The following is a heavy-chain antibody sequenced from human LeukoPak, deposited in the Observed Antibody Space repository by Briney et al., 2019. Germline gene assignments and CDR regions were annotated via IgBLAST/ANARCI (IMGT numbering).Heavy chain of an antibody. V-gene: IGHV3-7*01. J-gene: IGHJ4*02. D-gene: IGHD1-1*01. CDR2: IEKNGNEI. Sequence: GGSLRLSCAASGLSISNFWMHWVRQAPGKGLEWVAVIEKNGNEIEYVDAVKGRFTLSRDNAKNSVYLQMNSLRTEDTALYYCVTDGDKWNDFEYWGQGTLVTVSS. CDR3: VTDGDKWNDFEY. CDR1: GLSISNFW.